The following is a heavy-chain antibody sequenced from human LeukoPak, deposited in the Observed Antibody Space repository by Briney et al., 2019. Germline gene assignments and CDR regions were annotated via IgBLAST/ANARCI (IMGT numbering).Heavy chain of an antibody. CDR3: ARVRGGYYFDY. CDR2: IKQDGSEK. Sequence: GGSLRLSCAASGFTFSTYWMSWVRQAPGKGLEWVANIKQDGSEKDYVDSVKGRFTISRDNAKNSLFLQMNSLRAEDTAVYYCARVRGGYYFDYWAREAWSPSPQ. J-gene: IGHJ4*02. V-gene: IGHV3-7*01. D-gene: IGHD3-10*01. CDR1: GFTFSTYW.